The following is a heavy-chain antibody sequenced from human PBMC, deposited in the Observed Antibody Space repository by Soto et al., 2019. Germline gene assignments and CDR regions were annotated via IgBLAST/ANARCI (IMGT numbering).Heavy chain of an antibody. Sequence: EVQLLESGGGLVQPGRSLRLSCTASGFTFSSHAMTGVRQAPGKGLEWVSGLSDSGDSIYYADSVKGRFTIYRDNSMSTLYLQMNTLRVEDTAVYYCAKVSSSWYAGFFDLWGQGTLVTVSS. V-gene: IGHV3-23*01. CDR1: GFTFSSHA. D-gene: IGHD6-13*01. CDR3: AKVSSSWYAGFFDL. CDR2: LSDSGDSI. J-gene: IGHJ4*02.